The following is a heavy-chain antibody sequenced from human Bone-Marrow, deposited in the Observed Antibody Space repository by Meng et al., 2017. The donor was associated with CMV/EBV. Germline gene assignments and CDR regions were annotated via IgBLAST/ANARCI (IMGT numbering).Heavy chain of an antibody. D-gene: IGHD1-14*01. CDR1: GFTFSASW. J-gene: IGHJ6*02. CDR2: IKEDGSEK. CDR3: AREFAPRTYYYGMDV. Sequence: GESLKISCAASGFTFSASWISWVRQAPGKGLEWVANIKEDGSEKYYVDSVKGRFTISRDSANNSLYLQMNSLRAEDTAVYYCAREFAPRTYYYGMDVWGQGTTVTVSS. V-gene: IGHV3-7*03.